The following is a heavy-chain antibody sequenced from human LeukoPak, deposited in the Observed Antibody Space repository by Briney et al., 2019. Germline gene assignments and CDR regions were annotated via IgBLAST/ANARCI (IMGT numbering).Heavy chain of an antibody. CDR3: AKERMTTTSFDY. D-gene: IGHD1/OR15-1a*01. CDR2: ISASGGTT. V-gene: IGHV3-23*01. CDR1: GFTFSSYA. Sequence: AGSLRLSCAASGFTFSSYAMSWVRQAPGKGLEWVSDISASGGTTHYADSVKGRFTISRDNSKNTLYLQMNSLRAEDTAVYYCAKERMTTTSFDYWGQGTLVTVSS. J-gene: IGHJ4*02.